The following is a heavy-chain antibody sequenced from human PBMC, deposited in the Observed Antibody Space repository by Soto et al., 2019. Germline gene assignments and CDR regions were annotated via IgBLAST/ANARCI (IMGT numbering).Heavy chain of an antibody. V-gene: IGHV4-30-4*01. CDR2: IYYSGST. CDR3: ARANIVVVVAAPSGWFDP. CDR1: GGSISSGDYY. Sequence: PSETLSLTCTVSGGSISSGDYYWSWIRQPPGKGLEWIGYIYYSGSTYYNPSLKSRVTISVDTSKNRCSLTLSSVTAADTAVYYCARANIVVVVAAPSGWFDPWGQGTLVTVSS. J-gene: IGHJ5*02. D-gene: IGHD2-15*01.